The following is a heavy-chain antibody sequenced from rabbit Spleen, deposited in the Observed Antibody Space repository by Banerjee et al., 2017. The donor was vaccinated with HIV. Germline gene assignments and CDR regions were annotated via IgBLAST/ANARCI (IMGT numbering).Heavy chain of an antibody. V-gene: IGHV1S40*01. CDR2: IDIGSSGFT. J-gene: IGHJ6*01. CDR3: ARDTSSSFSSYGMDL. D-gene: IGHD1-1*01. CDR1: GFSFSSSYY. Sequence: QSLEESGGDLVKPGASLTLTCTASGFSFSSSYYMCWVRQAPGKGLEWIACIDIGSSGFTYFASWAKGRFTISKTSSTTVTLQMTSLTAADTATYFCARDTSSSFSSYGMDLWGPGTLVTV.